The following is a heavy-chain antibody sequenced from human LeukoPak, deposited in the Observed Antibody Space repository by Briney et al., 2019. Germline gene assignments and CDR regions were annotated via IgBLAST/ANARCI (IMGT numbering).Heavy chain of an antibody. D-gene: IGHD2-2*01. CDR2: MHASGNI. J-gene: IGHJ4*02. V-gene: IGHV4-61*02. CDR3: ARHNFQLSALDY. CDR1: GGSISSSSYY. Sequence: SETLSLTCTVAGGSISSSSYYWGRIRQPAGKGLEWIGRMHASGNINYNPSLKSRVTISVDTSKNQLSLKLSSVTAADTAVYYCARHNFQLSALDYWGQGTLVTVSS.